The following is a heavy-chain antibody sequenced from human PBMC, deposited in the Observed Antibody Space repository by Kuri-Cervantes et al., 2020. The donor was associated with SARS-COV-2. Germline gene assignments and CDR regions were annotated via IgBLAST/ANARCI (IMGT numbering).Heavy chain of an antibody. Sequence: SGPTLVKPTQTLTLTCTFSGFSLSTSGMCVSWIRQPPGKALEWLARIDWDDDKYYSTSLKTRLTISKDTSKNQVVLTMTNMDPVDTATYYCARMYFGSSGRYFDIHWGQGTLVTVSS. D-gene: IGHD6-19*01. CDR1: GFSLSTSGMC. CDR2: IDWDDDK. J-gene: IGHJ4*02. V-gene: IGHV2-70*11. CDR3: ARMYFGSSGRYFDIH.